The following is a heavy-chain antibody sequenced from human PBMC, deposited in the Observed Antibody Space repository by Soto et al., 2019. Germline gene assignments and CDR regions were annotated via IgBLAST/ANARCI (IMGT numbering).Heavy chain of an antibody. D-gene: IGHD1-26*01. CDR2: IYYSGST. Sequence: PSETLSLTCIVSGGSVSSGSYYWSWIRQPPGKGLEWIGYIYYSGSTYYNPSLKSRVTISVDTSKNQFSLKLGSVTAADTAVYYCARAGYSGSYYFDYWGQGTLVTVSS. J-gene: IGHJ4*02. CDR1: GGSVSSGSYY. V-gene: IGHV4-30-4*08. CDR3: ARAGYSGSYYFDY.